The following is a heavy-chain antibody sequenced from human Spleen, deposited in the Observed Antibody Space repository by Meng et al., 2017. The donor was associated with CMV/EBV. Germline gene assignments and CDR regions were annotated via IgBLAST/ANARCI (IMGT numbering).Heavy chain of an antibody. J-gene: IGHJ4*02. CDR1: GGSISDHY. V-gene: IGHV4-59*11. Sequence: GSLTLSCTVSGGSISDHYRSWIRQLPGKALQLIGYPHYNESPDYNPSLKSQVTLSVDTSKNQLSLRLSPVTAADTAVYYCARGALRYFDYRGQGTLVTVSS. CDR3: ARGALRYFDY. CDR2: PHYNESP. D-gene: IGHD3-3*01.